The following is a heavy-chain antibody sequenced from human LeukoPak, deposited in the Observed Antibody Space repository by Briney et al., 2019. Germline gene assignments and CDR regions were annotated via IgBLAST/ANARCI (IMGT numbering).Heavy chain of an antibody. D-gene: IGHD5-18*01. CDR1: GGSFSGYY. CDR3: ARARNRGYSYGNWFDY. CDR2: INHSGST. Sequence: SETLSLTCAVYGGSFSGYYWSWIRQPPGKGLEWIGEINHSGSTNYNPSLKSRVTISVDTSKNQFSLKLSSVTAADTAVYYCARARNRGYSYGNWFDYWGQGTLVTVSS. V-gene: IGHV4-34*01. J-gene: IGHJ5*01.